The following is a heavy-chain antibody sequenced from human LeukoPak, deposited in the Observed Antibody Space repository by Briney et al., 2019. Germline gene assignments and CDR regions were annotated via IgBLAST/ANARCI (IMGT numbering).Heavy chain of an antibody. Sequence: GESLKISCKGSGYSFTSYWIGWVRQMPGKGLEWMGIIYPGDSDTRYSPSFQGQVTISADKSVSTAYLQWSSLKASDTAMYYCTRLYYGGDCYSIADYWGQGTLVTVSS. CDR3: TRLYYGGDCYSIADY. CDR1: GYSFTSYW. D-gene: IGHD2-21*02. CDR2: IYPGDSDT. V-gene: IGHV5-51*01. J-gene: IGHJ4*02.